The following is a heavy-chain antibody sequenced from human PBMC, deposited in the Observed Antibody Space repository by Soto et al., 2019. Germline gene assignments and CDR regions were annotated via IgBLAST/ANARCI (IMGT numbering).Heavy chain of an antibody. D-gene: IGHD2-8*01. V-gene: IGHV4-39*01. CDR3: ARNVWGGEYGTNGVWSYNWFDP. J-gene: IGHJ5*02. CDR2: IYYSGST. Sequence: SETLSLTCTVSGGSISSSSYYWGWIRQPPGKGLEWIGSIYYSGSTYYNPSLKSRVTISLDTSQNQFSLKLSSVTAADTAVYYCARNVWGGEYGTNGVWSYNWFDPWGQGTLVTVSS. CDR1: GGSISSSSYY.